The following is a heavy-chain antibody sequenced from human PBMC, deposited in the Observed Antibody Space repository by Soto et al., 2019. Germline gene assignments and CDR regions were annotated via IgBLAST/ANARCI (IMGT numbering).Heavy chain of an antibody. J-gene: IGHJ6*02. D-gene: IGHD2-2*01. CDR1: GFTFDDYA. CDR3: AKGGYQLPYYGMDV. CDR2: ISWNSGSI. Sequence: EVQLVESGGGLVQPGRSLRLSCAASGFTFDDYAMHWVRQAPGKGLEWVSGISWNSGSIGYADSVKGRFTISRDNAKNSLYLQMNSLRAEDTAVYYCAKGGYQLPYYGMDVWGQGTTVTVSS. V-gene: IGHV3-9*01.